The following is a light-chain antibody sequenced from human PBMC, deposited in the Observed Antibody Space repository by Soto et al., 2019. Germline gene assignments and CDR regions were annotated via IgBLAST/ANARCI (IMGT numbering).Light chain of an antibody. CDR3: QSYDITLTLV. J-gene: IGLJ3*02. Sequence: QSVLTQPPSVSGAPGQRVTISCTGSSSNIGAGYDVHWYQQLPGTAPKLLIYGNTNRPSGVPDRFSGSKSGTSASLAITGLQAEDEADYYCQSYDITLTLVFGGGTQLTVL. V-gene: IGLV1-40*01. CDR1: SSNIGAGYD. CDR2: GNT.